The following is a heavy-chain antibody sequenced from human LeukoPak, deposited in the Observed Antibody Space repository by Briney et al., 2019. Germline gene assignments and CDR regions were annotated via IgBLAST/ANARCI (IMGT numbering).Heavy chain of an antibody. J-gene: IGHJ3*02. Sequence: PSETLSLTCTVSGGSISSYYWSWIRQPPGKGLEWIGYIYYSGSTNYNPSLKSRVTISADTSKNQFSLKLSSVTAADTAVYYCASLCSGGSCYSDAFDIWGQGTMVTVSS. CDR1: GGSISSYY. CDR3: ASLCSGGSCYSDAFDI. CDR2: IYYSGST. V-gene: IGHV4-59*01. D-gene: IGHD2-15*01.